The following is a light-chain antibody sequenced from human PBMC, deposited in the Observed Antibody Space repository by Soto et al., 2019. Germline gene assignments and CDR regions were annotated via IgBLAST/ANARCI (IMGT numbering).Light chain of an antibody. CDR1: QSVSSS. Sequence: FSQSPSTLSLSPGERATLSRRASQSVSSSLAWYQQKPGLAPRLLIYGPSTRATGIPDRFSGSGSGTDFTLTIRRLEPEDFAVYYCQQRSNWPPTFGQGTKVDIK. CDR3: QQRSNWPPT. V-gene: IGKV3D-20*02. CDR2: GPS. J-gene: IGKJ1*01.